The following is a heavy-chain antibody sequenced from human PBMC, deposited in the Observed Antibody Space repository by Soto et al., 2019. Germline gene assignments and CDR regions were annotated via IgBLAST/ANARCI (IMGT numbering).Heavy chain of an antibody. D-gene: IGHD6-13*01. CDR3: ASALSSAAGLYCAF. J-gene: IGHJ4*02. V-gene: IGHV4-4*07. Sequence: QVQLPESGPGLVKPSENLSLTCTVSVGAIGTYYWSWIRQPAGQGMVWIGRTHTTDGTNYNPSLKSRVTMSIDTSDNRFSLKLSSRTAAATAVSYCASALSSAAGLYCAFWGQGTLVTVSS. CDR1: VGAIGTYY. CDR2: THTTDGT.